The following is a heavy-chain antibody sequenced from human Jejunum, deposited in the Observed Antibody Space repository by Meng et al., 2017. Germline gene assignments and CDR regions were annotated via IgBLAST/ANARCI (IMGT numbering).Heavy chain of an antibody. J-gene: IGHJ4*02. CDR1: GGSVSSGSYF. D-gene: IGHD5-18*01. CDR2: IYYGGTT. Sequence: AQAQESGQGLVGPSETLSLTRTVSGGSVSSGSYFWSWIRQPPGKGLEWIGYIYYGGTTNYNPSLKSRVTISADTSKNQFSLKLSSVTAADTAVYYCARGSRGYSYGWGQGTLVTVS. CDR3: ARGSRGYSYG. V-gene: IGHV4-61*01.